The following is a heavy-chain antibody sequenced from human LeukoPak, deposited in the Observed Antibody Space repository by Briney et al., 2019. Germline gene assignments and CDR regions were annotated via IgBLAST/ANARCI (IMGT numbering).Heavy chain of an antibody. CDR3: AKGGDLYYYDSSGLYYFDY. D-gene: IGHD3-22*01. Sequence: GGSLRLSCAASGFTFSSYAMSWVRQAAGKGLEWVSAISGSGGSTYYADSVKGRFTISRDNSKNTLYLQMNSLRAEDTAVYYCAKGGDLYYYDSSGLYYFDYWGQGTLVTVSS. V-gene: IGHV3-23*01. CDR1: GFTFSSYA. J-gene: IGHJ4*02. CDR2: ISGSGGST.